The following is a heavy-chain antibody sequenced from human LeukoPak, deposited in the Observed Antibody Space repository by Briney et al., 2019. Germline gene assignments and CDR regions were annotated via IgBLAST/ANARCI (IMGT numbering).Heavy chain of an antibody. CDR3: ASYYYDSSAYYGPFDY. CDR1: GGSISSYY. CDR2: IYYSGSA. V-gene: IGHV4-59*08. Sequence: PSETLSLTCTVSGGSISSYYWSWIRQPPGKGLEWIGYIYYSGSANYNPSLKSRVTISVDMSKNQLSLKLSSVTAADTAVYCCASYYYDSSAYYGPFDYWGQGTLVTVSS. D-gene: IGHD3-22*01. J-gene: IGHJ4*02.